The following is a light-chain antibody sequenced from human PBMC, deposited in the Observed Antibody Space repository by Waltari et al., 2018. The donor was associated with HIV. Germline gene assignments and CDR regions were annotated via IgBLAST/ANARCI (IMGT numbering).Light chain of an antibody. CDR1: KLGDKY. Sequence: SYEVTQPPSVSVSPGQTASITCSGDKLGDKYACWYQQRPGQSPVLVIYKDSKRPSAMPERFTGPNSGNTATLTISGTQALDEGDYYCQAWDSSTVVFGGGTKLTVL. J-gene: IGLJ2*01. V-gene: IGLV3-1*01. CDR3: QAWDSSTVV. CDR2: KDS.